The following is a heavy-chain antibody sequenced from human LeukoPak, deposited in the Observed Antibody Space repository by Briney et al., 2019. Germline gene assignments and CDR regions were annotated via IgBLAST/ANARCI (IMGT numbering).Heavy chain of an antibody. J-gene: IGHJ4*02. Sequence: GGSLRLSCATSGFNFDRYTIHWVRQAPGKGLEWVSLAGWAGGTTFYSDSVRGRFTISRDSGRKSVYLQMNSLTTDDTAFYFCAKELDTMFFDYWGQGALVTVSP. CDR3: AKELDTMFFDY. CDR2: AGWAGGTT. V-gene: IGHV3-43*01. CDR1: GFNFDRYT. D-gene: IGHD3-10*02.